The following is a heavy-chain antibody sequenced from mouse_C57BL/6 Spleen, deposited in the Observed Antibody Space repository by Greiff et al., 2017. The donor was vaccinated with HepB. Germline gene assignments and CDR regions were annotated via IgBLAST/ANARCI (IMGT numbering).Heavy chain of an antibody. CDR1: GYAFSSYW. Sequence: QVHVKQSGAELVKPGASVKISCKASGYAFSSYWMNWVKQRPGKGLEWIGQIYPGDGDTNYNGKFKGKATLTADKSSSTAYMQLSSLTSEDSAVYFCAREGDGYSYFDYWGQGTTLTVSS. CDR2: IYPGDGDT. J-gene: IGHJ2*01. V-gene: IGHV1-80*01. CDR3: AREGDGYSYFDY. D-gene: IGHD2-3*01.